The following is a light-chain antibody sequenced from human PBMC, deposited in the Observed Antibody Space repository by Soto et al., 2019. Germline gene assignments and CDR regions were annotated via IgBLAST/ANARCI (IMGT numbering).Light chain of an antibody. V-gene: IGLV1-40*01. CDR3: QSYDSSLSGSDV. CDR1: SSNIGAGYD. CDR2: GNS. Sequence: QSVLTQPPSVSGAPGQRVTISCTGSSSNIGAGYDVNWYQQLPGAAPKLLIFGNSNRPAGVPDRFSGSKSGTSASLAITGLQAEDEAYYYCQSYDSSLSGSDVFGTGTKLTVL. J-gene: IGLJ1*01.